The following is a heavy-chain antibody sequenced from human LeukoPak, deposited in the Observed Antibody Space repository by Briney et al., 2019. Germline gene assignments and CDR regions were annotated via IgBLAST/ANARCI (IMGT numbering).Heavy chain of an antibody. CDR1: GGSISSSSYY. J-gene: IGHJ5*02. Sequence: SETLSLTCTVSGGSISSSSYYWGWIRQPPGKGLEWIGGIYYSGSTYYNPSLKSRVTISVDTSKNQFSLKLSSVTAADTAVYYCARQARAGPILRLGELSSPWGQGTLVTVSS. CDR2: IYYSGST. D-gene: IGHD3-16*02. CDR3: ARQARAGPILRLGELSSP. V-gene: IGHV4-39*01.